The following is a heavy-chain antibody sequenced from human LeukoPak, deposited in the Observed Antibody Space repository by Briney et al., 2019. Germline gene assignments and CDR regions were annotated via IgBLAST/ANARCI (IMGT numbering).Heavy chain of an antibody. J-gene: IGHJ5*02. CDR2: INIGATNT. Sequence: GGCLRLSCAASGFTFNDYYMSSIRQAPGRGVEWLSYINIGATNTHYADSVKGRFTISRDNAKKSLYLEMNNLRAEDTAVYYCATDGAGFDTWGQGVLVTVSS. CDR3: ATDGAGFDT. CDR1: GFTFNDYY. V-gene: IGHV3-11*01.